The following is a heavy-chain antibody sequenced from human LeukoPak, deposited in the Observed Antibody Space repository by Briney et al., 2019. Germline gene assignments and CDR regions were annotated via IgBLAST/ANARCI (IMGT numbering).Heavy chain of an antibody. D-gene: IGHD1-14*01. CDR2: IYWNDDK. CDR1: GFSVSTSGVG. CDR3: AHRGPTPHFDY. Sequence: SGPTLVNPTQTLTLTCTFSGFSVSTSGVGVGWIRQPPGKALEWLALIYWNDDKRYSPSLKSRLTITRDTSKNQVVLTMTNMDPVDTATYYCAHRGPTPHFDYWGQGTLVTVSS. V-gene: IGHV2-5*01. J-gene: IGHJ4*02.